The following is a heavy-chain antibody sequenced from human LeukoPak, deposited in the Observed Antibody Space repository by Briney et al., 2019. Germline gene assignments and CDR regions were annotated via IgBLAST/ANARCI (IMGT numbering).Heavy chain of an antibody. V-gene: IGHV3-74*01. Sequence: GGSLRLSCAASGFTFSNYWMHWVRQAPGKGLVWVSRIHSDGSATYYADSVRGRFTISRDNAKNTLYLQMNSLRAEDTAVYYCARDTSNIPMVGMNWFDPWGQGTLLTVSS. D-gene: IGHD3-10*02. CDR2: IHSDGSAT. CDR1: GFTFSNYW. CDR3: ARDTSNIPMVGMNWFDP. J-gene: IGHJ5*02.